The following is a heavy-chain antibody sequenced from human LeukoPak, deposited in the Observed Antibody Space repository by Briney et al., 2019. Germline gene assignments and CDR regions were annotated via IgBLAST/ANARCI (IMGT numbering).Heavy chain of an antibody. CDR3: ARASTMVRGAGRFDP. D-gene: IGHD3-10*01. J-gene: IGHJ5*02. V-gene: IGHV4-34*01. CDR2: INHSGST. Sequence: SKTLSLTCAVYGGSFSGYYWSWIRQPPGKGLEXXGEINHSGSTNYNPSLKSRVTISVDTSKNQFSLKLSSVTAADTAVYYCARASTMVRGAGRFDPWGQGTLVTVSS. CDR1: GGSFSGYY.